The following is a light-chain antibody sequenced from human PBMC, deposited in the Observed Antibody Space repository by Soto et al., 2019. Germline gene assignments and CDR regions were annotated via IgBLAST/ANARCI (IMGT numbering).Light chain of an antibody. V-gene: IGLV2-8*01. J-gene: IGLJ2*01. CDR1: SSDVGGYNY. CDR3: SSYAGSNNVL. Sequence: QSALTQAPSASGSPGQSVTISCTGTSSDVGGYNYVSWYQQHPGKAPKLMIYEVTKRPSGVPDRFSGSKSDNTASLTVSGLQAEDEADYYCSSYAGSNNVLFGGGTKLTVL. CDR2: EVT.